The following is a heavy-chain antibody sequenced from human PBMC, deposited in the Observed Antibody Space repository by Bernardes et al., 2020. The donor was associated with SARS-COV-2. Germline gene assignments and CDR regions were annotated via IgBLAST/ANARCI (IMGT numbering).Heavy chain of an antibody. CDR3: ARDRVDAALYYYYYGMDV. D-gene: IGHD3-9*01. V-gene: IGHV3-30-3*01. CDR2: ISYDGSNK. J-gene: IGHJ6*02. CDR1: GFTFSSYA. Sequence: GGSLRLSCAASGFTFSSYAMHWVRQAPGKGLEWVAVISYDGSNKYYADSVKGRFTISRDNSKNTLYLQMNSLRAEDTAVYYCARDRVDAALYYYYYGMDVWGQGTTVTVSS.